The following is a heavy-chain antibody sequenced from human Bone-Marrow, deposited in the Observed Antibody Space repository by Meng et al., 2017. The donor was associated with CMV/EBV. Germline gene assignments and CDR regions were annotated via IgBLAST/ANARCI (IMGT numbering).Heavy chain of an antibody. D-gene: IGHD1-26*01. Sequence: GGSLRLSCAASGFTFSSYAMHWVRQAPGKGLEWVAVISYDGSNKYYADSVKGRFTISRDNSKNTLYLQMNSLRAEDTAVYYCASCVGATLDAFENWGQGTMVTVSS. V-gene: IGHV3-30*04. J-gene: IGHJ3*02. CDR2: ISYDGSNK. CDR1: GFTFSSYA. CDR3: ASCVGATLDAFEN.